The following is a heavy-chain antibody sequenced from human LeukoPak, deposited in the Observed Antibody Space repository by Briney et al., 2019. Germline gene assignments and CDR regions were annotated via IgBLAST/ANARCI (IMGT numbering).Heavy chain of an antibody. Sequence: GGSLRLSCAASGFTFSSYSMNWVRQAPGKGLEWVSVIYSGGSTYYADSVKGRFTISRDNSKNTLYLQMNSLRAEDAAVYYCARGYSSDNWGQGTLVTVSS. CDR1: GFTFSSYS. D-gene: IGHD2-21*01. V-gene: IGHV3-66*01. CDR2: IYSGGST. J-gene: IGHJ4*02. CDR3: ARGYSSDN.